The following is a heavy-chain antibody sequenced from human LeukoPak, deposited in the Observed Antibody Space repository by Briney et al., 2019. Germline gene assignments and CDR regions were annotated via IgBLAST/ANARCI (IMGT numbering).Heavy chain of an antibody. J-gene: IGHJ5*02. CDR1: GGSISSYY. V-gene: IGHV4-59*01. D-gene: IGHD3-10*01. CDR2: IYYSGST. Sequence: PSETLSLTCTVSGGSISSYYWSWIRQPPGKGLEWIGYIYYSGSTNYDPSLKSRVTISVDTSKNQFSLKLSSVTAADTAVYYCARDSLTYYYGSGSYRWFDPWGQGTLVTVSS. CDR3: ARDSLTYYYGSGSYRWFDP.